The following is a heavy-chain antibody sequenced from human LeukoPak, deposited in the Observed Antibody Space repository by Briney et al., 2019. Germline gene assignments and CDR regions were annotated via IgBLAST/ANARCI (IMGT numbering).Heavy chain of an antibody. CDR2: IRTNGGST. D-gene: IGHD2-21*01. CDR3: AKDIVVAGYYGMDV. Sequence: PGGSLRLSCAASGFTFSNYAMSWVRQAPGKGLEWVSSIRTNGGSTYYADSVKGRFTISRDNSRNRLYLQMNSLRAEDTAVYYCAKDIVVAGYYGMDVWGQGTTVTVS. J-gene: IGHJ6*02. CDR1: GFTFSNYA. V-gene: IGHV3-23*01.